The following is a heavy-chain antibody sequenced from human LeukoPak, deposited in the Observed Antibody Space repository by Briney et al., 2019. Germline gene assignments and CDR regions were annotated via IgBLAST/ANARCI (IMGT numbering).Heavy chain of an antibody. CDR1: GYTFTSYG. V-gene: IGHV1-8*03. Sequence: VASVKVSCKASGYTFTSYGINWVRQATGQGLEWMGWMNPNSGNTGYAQKFQGRVTITRNTSISTAYMELSSLRSEDTAVYYCASRIVGATHLDAFDIWGQGTMVTVSS. D-gene: IGHD1-26*01. CDR2: MNPNSGNT. J-gene: IGHJ3*02. CDR3: ASRIVGATHLDAFDI.